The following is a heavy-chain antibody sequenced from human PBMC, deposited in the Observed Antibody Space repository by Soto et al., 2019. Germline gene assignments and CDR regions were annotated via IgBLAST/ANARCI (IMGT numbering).Heavy chain of an antibody. CDR1: GYSFTNYW. D-gene: IGHD3-3*01. Sequence: GESLKISCKGSGYSFTNYWIGWVRQMPGKGLEWMGIIFPADSDTRYSPSFQGQVTISADKSISTAYLQWGSLKASDSAMYYCARMGYDLPRPPPYNFDSWGQGTLVTVSS. V-gene: IGHV5-51*01. CDR2: IFPADSDT. J-gene: IGHJ4*02. CDR3: ARMGYDLPRPPPYNFDS.